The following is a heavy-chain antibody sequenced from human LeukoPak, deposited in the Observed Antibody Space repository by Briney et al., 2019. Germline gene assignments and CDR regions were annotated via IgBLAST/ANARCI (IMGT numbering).Heavy chain of an antibody. CDR2: INHSGST. J-gene: IGHJ3*02. D-gene: IGHD6-19*01. V-gene: IGHV4-34*01. CDR1: GGSFSGYY. Sequence: SETLSLTCAVYGGSFSGYYWSWIRQPPGKGLEWIGEINHSGSTNYNPSLKSRVTISVDTSKNQFSLKLSSVTAADTAVYYCARDRAAVAGTNAFDIWGQGTMVTVSS. CDR3: ARDRAAVAGTNAFDI.